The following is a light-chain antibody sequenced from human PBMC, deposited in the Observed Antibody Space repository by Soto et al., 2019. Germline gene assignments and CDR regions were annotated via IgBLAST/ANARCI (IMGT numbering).Light chain of an antibody. Sequence: QSALTQPASVSGSPGQSITISCTGTSSDIGDYDYVSWYQQLPGKAPKLLIFDVTHRPSGVSDRFSGSKSGNTASLTISGVRPEDEADYYCCSYTSSSPYVFGTGTQLTVL. V-gene: IGLV2-14*03. CDR1: SSDIGDYDY. CDR3: CSYTSSSPYV. J-gene: IGLJ1*01. CDR2: DVT.